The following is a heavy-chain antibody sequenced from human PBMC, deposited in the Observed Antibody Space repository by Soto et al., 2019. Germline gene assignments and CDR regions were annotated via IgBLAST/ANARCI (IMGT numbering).Heavy chain of an antibody. CDR1: GGTFSSFA. J-gene: IGHJ5*02. Sequence: QVQLVQSGAGGKKPGSSGKVSCRASGGTFSSFAISGVRQAPGQGLEWRGGIIPIFGTANYAQKFQGRVTITADESTSTAYMELSSLRSEDTAVYYCARGATQLIDNWFDPWGQGTLVTVSS. V-gene: IGHV1-69*12. CDR3: ARGATQLIDNWFDP. D-gene: IGHD3-16*01. CDR2: IIPIFGTA.